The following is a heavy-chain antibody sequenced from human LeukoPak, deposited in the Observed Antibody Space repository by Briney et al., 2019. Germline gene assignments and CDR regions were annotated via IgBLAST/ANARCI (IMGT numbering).Heavy chain of an antibody. CDR3: ARARCDTCGYGS. D-gene: IGHD3-22*01. CDR1: GFAVSNNY. CDR2: IYDGGHT. V-gene: IGHV3-66*02. J-gene: IGHJ5*02. Sequence: PGGSLRLSCAASGFAVSNNYMSWVRQAPGKGLEWVAVIYDGGHTDYADSVKGRFTISRDSSENTLYLQMNSLRPEDTAEYYCARARCDTCGYGSWGQGTLVTVSS.